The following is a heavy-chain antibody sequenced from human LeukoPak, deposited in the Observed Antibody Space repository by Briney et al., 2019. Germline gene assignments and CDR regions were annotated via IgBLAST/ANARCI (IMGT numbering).Heavy chain of an antibody. V-gene: IGHV3-74*01. J-gene: IGHJ4*02. Sequence: GGSLRLSCAASGFTFSSYCMHWVRQAPGKGLVWVSRINSDGSSTSYADSVKGRFTISRDNAKNTLYLQMNSLRAEDTAVYYCARAVLYNAAPSDYWGQGTLVTVSS. D-gene: IGHD6-6*01. CDR2: INSDGSST. CDR1: GFTFSSYC. CDR3: ARAVLYNAAPSDY.